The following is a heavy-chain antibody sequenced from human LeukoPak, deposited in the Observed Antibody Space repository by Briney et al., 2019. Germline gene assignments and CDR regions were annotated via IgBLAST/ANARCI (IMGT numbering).Heavy chain of an antibody. Sequence: GGSLRLSCAASGFTFSKAWMSWVRQAPGKGLEWVGRIKRKTNGGTTDYAAPVKGRFTISRDDSNNTLYLQMNSLKTEDTAVYYCTTDAATIAAAGTGPYWGQGTLVTVSS. J-gene: IGHJ4*02. CDR1: GFTFSKAW. V-gene: IGHV3-15*01. CDR3: TTDAATIAAAGTGPY. D-gene: IGHD6-13*01. CDR2: IKRKTNGGTT.